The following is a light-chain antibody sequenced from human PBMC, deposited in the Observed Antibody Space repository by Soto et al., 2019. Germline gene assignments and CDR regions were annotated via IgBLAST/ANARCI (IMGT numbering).Light chain of an antibody. Sequence: QSVLTQSPSASGTPGQRVTISCSGSSSNIGSNTVNWYQQLPGTAPKLLIYSNNQRPSGVPDRFSGSKSGTSASLAISGLQSEDEADYYCAAWDDSLNVLYVFGTGTKVTV. CDR1: SSNIGSNT. J-gene: IGLJ1*01. V-gene: IGLV1-44*01. CDR3: AAWDDSLNVLYV. CDR2: SNN.